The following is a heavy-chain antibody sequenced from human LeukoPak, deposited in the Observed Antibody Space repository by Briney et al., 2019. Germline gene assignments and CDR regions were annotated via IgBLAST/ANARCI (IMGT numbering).Heavy chain of an antibody. D-gene: IGHD3-16*01. J-gene: IGHJ4*02. CDR1: GFTVSSNY. Sequence: GGSLRLSCAASGFTVSSNYMSWVRQAPGKGLEWIGRSRNKANSYATEYVPSVKGRFTISRDAAKNSLYLEINSLRTEDTAVYYCARDDGGSYDCWGQGTLVIVSS. CDR2: SRNKANSYAT. CDR3: ARDDGGSYDC. V-gene: IGHV3-72*01.